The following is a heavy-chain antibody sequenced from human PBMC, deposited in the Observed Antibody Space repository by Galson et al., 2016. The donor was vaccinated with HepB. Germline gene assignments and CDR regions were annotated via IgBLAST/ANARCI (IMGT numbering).Heavy chain of an antibody. J-gene: IGHJ6*02. D-gene: IGHD2-2*01. CDR2: ISAYNGNT. CDR1: GYTFTTYD. V-gene: IGHV1-18*01. CDR3: ARDPRKIRYQLLEIYYYYYARDV. Sequence: SVKVSCKASGYTFTTYDISWVRQAPGQGLEWMGWISAYNGNTNYAQKLQGRVTMTTDTSTSTAYMELRSLRSDDTAVYYCARDPRKIRYQLLEIYYYYYARDVCGQGTTVTVSS.